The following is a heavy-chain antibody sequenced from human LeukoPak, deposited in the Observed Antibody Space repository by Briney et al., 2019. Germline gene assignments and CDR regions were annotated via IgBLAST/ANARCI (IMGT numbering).Heavy chain of an antibody. CDR2: INPNSGGT. CDR1: GYTFTGYY. Sequence: ASVEVSCKASGYTFTGYYMHWVRQAPGQGLEWMGWINPNSGGTNYAQKFQGWVTMTRDTSISTAYMELSRLRSDDTAVYYCAREVADPYYFDYWGQGTLVTVSS. J-gene: IGHJ4*02. D-gene: IGHD6-19*01. V-gene: IGHV1-2*04. CDR3: AREVADPYYFDY.